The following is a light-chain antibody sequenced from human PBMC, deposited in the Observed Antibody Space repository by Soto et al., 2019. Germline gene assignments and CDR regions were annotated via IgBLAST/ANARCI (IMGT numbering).Light chain of an antibody. Sequence: QPVLTQSPSASASLGASVKLTCTLSSGHSSYAIAWHQQQPEKGPRYLMKLNSDGSHSKGDGIPDRFSGSSSGAERYLTISSLQSEDEADYYCQTWGTGTVVVFGGGTKLTVL. CDR2: LNSDGSH. CDR3: QTWGTGTVVV. V-gene: IGLV4-69*01. CDR1: SGHSSYA. J-gene: IGLJ2*01.